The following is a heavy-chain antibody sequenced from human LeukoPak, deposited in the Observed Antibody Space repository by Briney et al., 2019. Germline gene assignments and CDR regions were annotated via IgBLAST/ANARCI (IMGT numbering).Heavy chain of an antibody. CDR1: GGSISSYY. CDR3: ARWGYYYDSSGYSDAFDI. CDR2: IYYSGST. D-gene: IGHD3-22*01. V-gene: IGHV4-59*01. J-gene: IGHJ3*02. Sequence: PSETLSLTCTVSGGSISSYYWSWIRQPPGKGLEWIGYIYYSGSTNYNPSLKSRVTISVDTSKNQFSLKLSSVTAADTAVYYSARWGYYYDSSGYSDAFDIWGQGTMVTVSS.